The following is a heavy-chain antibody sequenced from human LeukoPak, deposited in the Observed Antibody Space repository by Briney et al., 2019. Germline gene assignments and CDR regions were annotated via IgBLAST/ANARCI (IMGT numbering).Heavy chain of an antibody. V-gene: IGHV1-24*01. D-gene: IGHD6-13*01. CDR2: FDPEDGET. CDR1: GYTFTSYG. Sequence: ASVKVSCKASGYTFTSYGISWVRQAPGKGLEWMGGFDPEDGETIYAQKFQGRVTMTEDTSTDTAYMELSSLRSEDTAVYYCATAERIAAAGPFDYWGQGTLVTVSS. CDR3: ATAERIAAAGPFDY. J-gene: IGHJ4*02.